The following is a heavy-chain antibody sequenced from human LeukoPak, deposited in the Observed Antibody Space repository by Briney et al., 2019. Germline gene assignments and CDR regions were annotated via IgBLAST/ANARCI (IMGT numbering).Heavy chain of an antibody. CDR2: INPNSGGT. V-gene: IGHV1-2*02. D-gene: IGHD2-2*01. CDR3: ARDNDIVVVPAAPRFDP. J-gene: IGHJ5*02. Sequence: GASVKVSCKASGYTFTSYYMHWVRQAPGQGLEWMGWINPNSGGTNYAQKFQGRVTMTRDTSISTAYMELSRLRSDDTAVYYCARDNDIVVVPAAPRFDPWGQGTLVTVSS. CDR1: GYTFTSYY.